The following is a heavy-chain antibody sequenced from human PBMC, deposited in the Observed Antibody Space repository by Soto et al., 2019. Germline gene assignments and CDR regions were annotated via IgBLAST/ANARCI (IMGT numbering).Heavy chain of an antibody. CDR2: IYHSGST. V-gene: IGHV4-4*02. J-gene: IGHJ4*02. CDR3: ARETPGGDYVWGSYRDGFDY. D-gene: IGHD3-16*02. Sequence: QVQLQESGPGLVKPSGTLSLTCAVSGGSISSSNWWSWVRQPPGKGLEWIGEIYHSGSTNYNPSLKSRDTISVDKSKNQFSLQLSSVTAADTAVYYCARETPGGDYVWGSYRDGFDYLGQGTPGHRLL. CDR1: GGSISSSNW.